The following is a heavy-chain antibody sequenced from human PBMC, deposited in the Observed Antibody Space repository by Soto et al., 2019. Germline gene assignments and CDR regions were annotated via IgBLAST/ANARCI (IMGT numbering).Heavy chain of an antibody. D-gene: IGHD2-15*01. J-gene: IGHJ4*02. CDR3: AKDKSRIGGRDY. CDR2: ISWNSGSI. CDR1: GFTFDDYA. Sequence: EVQLVESGGGLVQPGRSLRLSCAASGFTFDDYAMHWVRQAAGKGLEWVSGISWNSGSIGYADSVKGRFTISRDNAKNSLYLQMNSLRAEDTALYYCAKDKSRIGGRDYWGQGTLVTVSS. V-gene: IGHV3-9*01.